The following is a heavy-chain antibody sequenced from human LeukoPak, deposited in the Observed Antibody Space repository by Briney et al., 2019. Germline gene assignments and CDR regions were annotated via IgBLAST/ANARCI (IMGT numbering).Heavy chain of an antibody. CDR3: ARSYGSGSYYKVAFDI. J-gene: IGHJ3*02. Sequence: ASVKVSCKASGYTFTSYGISWVRQAPGQGLEWMGWISAYNGNTNYAQKLQGRVTMTTDTSTSTAYMELRSLRSDDTAVYYCARSYGSGSYYKVAFDIWGQGTMVTVSP. V-gene: IGHV1-18*04. CDR1: GYTFTSYG. CDR2: ISAYNGNT. D-gene: IGHD3-10*01.